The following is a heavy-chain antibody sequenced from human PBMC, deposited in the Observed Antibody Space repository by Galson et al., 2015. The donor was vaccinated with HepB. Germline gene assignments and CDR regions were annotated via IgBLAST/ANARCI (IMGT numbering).Heavy chain of an antibody. CDR2: IIPILGIA. V-gene: IGHV1-69*04. Sequence: SVKVSCKASGGTFSSYTISWVRQAPGQGLEWMGRIIPILGIANYAQKFQGRVTITADKSTSTAYMELSSPRSEDTAVYYCARDYMDYYDSSGYYQNYYYGMDVWGQGTTVTVSS. J-gene: IGHJ6*02. CDR3: ARDYMDYYDSSGYYQNYYYGMDV. CDR1: GGTFSSYT. D-gene: IGHD3-22*01.